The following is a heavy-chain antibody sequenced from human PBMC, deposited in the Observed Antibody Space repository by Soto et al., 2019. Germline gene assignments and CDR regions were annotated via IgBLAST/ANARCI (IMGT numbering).Heavy chain of an antibody. J-gene: IGHJ4*02. CDR1: GYTFTNFH. D-gene: IGHD1-26*01. Sequence: ASEKVSCKASGYTFTNFHMHWARQAPGQGPEWMGIINPTDGSTTYAQRFRGRVTMTRDMSTSTFYMELSSLTSEDTAVYYCARRADSGSFWDFFAHWGQGALVTVSS. CDR2: INPTDGST. V-gene: IGHV1-46*01. CDR3: ARRADSGSFWDFFAH.